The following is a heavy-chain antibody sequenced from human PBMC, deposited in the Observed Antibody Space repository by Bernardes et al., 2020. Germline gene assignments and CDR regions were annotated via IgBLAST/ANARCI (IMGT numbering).Heavy chain of an antibody. CDR3: ARQWDYSSSSKAFDI. V-gene: IGHV5-10-1*01. CDR1: GYSFVNYW. Sequence: GESLKISCKGSGYSFVNYWINWVRQMPGKGLEWMGTIDPSDSYTNYSPSFQGHVTISADKSISTAYLQWSSLKASDTALYYCARQWDYSSSSKAFDIWGQGTMVTVSS. CDR2: IDPSDSYT. J-gene: IGHJ3*02. D-gene: IGHD6-6*01.